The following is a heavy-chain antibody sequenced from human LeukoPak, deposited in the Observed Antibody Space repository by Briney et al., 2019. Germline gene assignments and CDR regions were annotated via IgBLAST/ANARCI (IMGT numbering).Heavy chain of an antibody. CDR3: AKDHRRYCSSTSCYQLDY. CDR2: ISYDGSNK. V-gene: IGHV3-30*18. D-gene: IGHD2-2*01. CDR1: GFTFSSYG. J-gene: IGHJ4*02. Sequence: GGSLRLSCAASGFTFSSYGMHWVRQAPGKGLEWVAVISYDGSNKYYAYSVKGGFTISRDNSKNTLYLQMNSLRAEDTAVYYCAKDHRRYCSSTSCYQLDYWGQGTLVTVSS.